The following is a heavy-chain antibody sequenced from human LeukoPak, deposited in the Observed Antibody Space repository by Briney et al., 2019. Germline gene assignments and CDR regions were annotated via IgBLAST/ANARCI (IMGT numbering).Heavy chain of an antibody. D-gene: IGHD3-10*01. CDR1: GFTVSSNY. J-gene: IGHJ3*02. V-gene: IGHV3-53*01. CDR3: VRGESGIQGNSFDI. Sequence: GGSLRLSCAASGFTVSSNYMSWVRQAPGKGLEWVSVIYSGGSTYYADSVKGRFTISRDNSKNTLYLQMNSLRVEDTAVYSCVRGESGIQGNSFDIWGQGTLVTVSS. CDR2: IYSGGST.